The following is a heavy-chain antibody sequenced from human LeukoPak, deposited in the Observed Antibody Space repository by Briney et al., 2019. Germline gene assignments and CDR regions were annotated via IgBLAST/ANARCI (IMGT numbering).Heavy chain of an antibody. J-gene: IGHJ4*02. Sequence: PSQTLSLTCAVSGGSISSGGYSWSWIRQPPGKGLEWIGYIYHSGSTYYNPSLKSRVTISVDRSKNQFSLKLSSVTAADTAVYYCARVGRGGYSYGDYFDYWGQGTLVTVSS. CDR3: ARVGRGGYSYGDYFDY. CDR1: GGSISSGGYS. D-gene: IGHD5-18*01. V-gene: IGHV4-30-2*01. CDR2: IYHSGST.